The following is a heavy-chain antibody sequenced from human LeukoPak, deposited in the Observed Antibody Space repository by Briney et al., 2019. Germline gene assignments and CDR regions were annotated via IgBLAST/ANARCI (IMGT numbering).Heavy chain of an antibody. CDR3: ARSGIAVAGYFDY. Sequence: GGSLRLSCAASGFTYSSYAMHWVRQAPGKGLEWVAVISFDGSNKYYADSVKGRFTISRDNSKNTLYLQMNSLRAEDTAVYYCARSGIAVAGYFDYWGQGTLVTVSS. CDR2: ISFDGSNK. V-gene: IGHV3-30*04. CDR1: GFTYSSYA. D-gene: IGHD6-19*01. J-gene: IGHJ4*02.